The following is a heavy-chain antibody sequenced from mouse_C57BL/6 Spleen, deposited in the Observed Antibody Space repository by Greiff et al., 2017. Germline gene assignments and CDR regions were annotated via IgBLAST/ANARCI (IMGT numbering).Heavy chain of an antibody. CDR2: ISSGSSTI. CDR1: GFTFSDYG. D-gene: IGHD1-1*01. CDR3: AGGYGSSPFAY. J-gene: IGHJ3*01. Sequence: EVKLMESGGGLVKPGGSLKLSCAASGFTFSDYGMHWVRQAPEKGLEWVAYISSGSSTIYYAATVKGRFTISRDNAKNTLFLQMTSLRSEDTAMYYCAGGYGSSPFAYWGQGTLVTVSA. V-gene: IGHV5-17*01.